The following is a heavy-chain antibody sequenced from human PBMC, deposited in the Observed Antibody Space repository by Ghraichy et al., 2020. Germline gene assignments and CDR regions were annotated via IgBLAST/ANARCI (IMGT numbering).Heavy chain of an antibody. D-gene: IGHD3-22*01. CDR1: GFTFSTYW. CDR3: ARDFSPSYYFDSSSYYVDAVYL. Sequence: GGSLRLSCAASGFTFSTYWMTWVRQAPGKGLEWVANINKNGGDKSYVDSVKGRFTISRDNAKNSLLLQMNSLRAEDTAVYYCARDFSPSYYFDSSSYYVDAVYLWGQGTVVTVSS. V-gene: IGHV3-7*01. J-gene: IGHJ3*01. CDR2: INKNGGDK.